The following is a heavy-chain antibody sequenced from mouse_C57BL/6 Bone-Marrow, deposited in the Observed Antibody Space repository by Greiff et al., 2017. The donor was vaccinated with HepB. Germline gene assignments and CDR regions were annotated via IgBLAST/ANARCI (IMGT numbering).Heavy chain of an antibody. V-gene: IGHV1-72*01. CDR3: ARAGDYDYAWFAY. CDR1: GYTFTSYW. D-gene: IGHD2-4*01. CDR2: IDPNSGGT. J-gene: IGHJ3*01. Sequence: QVQLKQPGAELVKPGASVKLSCKASGYTFTSYWMHWVKQRPGRGLEWIGRIDPNSGGTKYNEKFKSKATLTVDKPSSTAYMQLSSLTSEDSAVYYCARAGDYDYAWFAYWGQGTLVTVSA.